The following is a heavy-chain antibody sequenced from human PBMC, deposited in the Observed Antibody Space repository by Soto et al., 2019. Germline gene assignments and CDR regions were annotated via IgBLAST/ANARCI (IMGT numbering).Heavy chain of an antibody. CDR2: INPNNGGT. CDR1: GYTFTGYY. V-gene: IGHV1-2*02. Sequence: GASVKVSCKASGYTFTGYYMHWVRQAPGQGLEWMGWINPNNGGTNYAQKFQGRVTMTRDTSISTAYMELSRLRSDDTAVYYCARNRVRVYCSSTRCPIIQNWFDPWG. J-gene: IGHJ5*02. D-gene: IGHD2-2*01. CDR3: ARNRVRVYCSSTRCPIIQNWFDP.